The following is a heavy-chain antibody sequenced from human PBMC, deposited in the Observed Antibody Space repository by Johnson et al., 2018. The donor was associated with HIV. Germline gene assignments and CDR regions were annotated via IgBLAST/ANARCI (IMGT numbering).Heavy chain of an antibody. Sequence: VQLVESGGGLVQPGGSLRLSCAGSGFTVSSNYMSWVRQAPGKGLEWVSVIYSGGSTYYADSVKGRFTISRDNSKNTLYLQMNGLKDEDTAIYYCARELRGPDAFDIWGQGTMVTVSS. V-gene: IGHV3-66*02. CDR1: GFTVSSNY. J-gene: IGHJ3*02. CDR2: IYSGGST. CDR3: ARELRGPDAFDI.